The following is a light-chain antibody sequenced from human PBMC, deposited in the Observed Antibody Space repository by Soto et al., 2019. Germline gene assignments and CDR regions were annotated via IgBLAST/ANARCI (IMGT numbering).Light chain of an antibody. CDR1: QGITTH. Sequence: IHMTQSPSSLSASVGNRVTITCRASQGITTHINWFQQKAGKAPNILISAASSLQSGVPSRFRGIGSGTDFTFTISRLQPEDIATYYCQQYENLPTFGQGTRLEIK. CDR2: AAS. CDR3: QQYENLPT. V-gene: IGKV1-33*01. J-gene: IGKJ5*01.